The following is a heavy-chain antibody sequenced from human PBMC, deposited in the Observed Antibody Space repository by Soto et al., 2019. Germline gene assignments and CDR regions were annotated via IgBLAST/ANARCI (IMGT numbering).Heavy chain of an antibody. J-gene: IGHJ4*02. Sequence: SETLSLTCGVSGDTISTGGYSWAWIRQPPGKALEWIGHTYHSGNPYYNPSLKSRVIISVDRSKNQFSLKVSSVTAADTAVYYCARGRTSSPTPGDYWGQGTLVTVSS. D-gene: IGHD2-2*01. CDR1: GDTISTGGYS. V-gene: IGHV4-30-2*01. CDR3: ARGRTSSPTPGDY. CDR2: TYHSGNP.